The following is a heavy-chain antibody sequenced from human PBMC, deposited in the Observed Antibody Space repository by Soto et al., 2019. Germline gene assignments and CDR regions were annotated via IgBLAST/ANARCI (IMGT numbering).Heavy chain of an antibody. CDR1: GFTFDDYT. J-gene: IGHJ6*02. Sequence: GSLRLSCAASGFTFDDYTMHWVRQAPGKGLEWVSLISWDGGSTYYADSVKGRFTISRDNSKNSLYLQMNSLRTEDTALYYCAKDTGNKYYYGSGSYYGMDVWGQGTTVTVSS. V-gene: IGHV3-43*01. D-gene: IGHD3-10*01. CDR3: AKDTGNKYYYGSGSYYGMDV. CDR2: ISWDGGST.